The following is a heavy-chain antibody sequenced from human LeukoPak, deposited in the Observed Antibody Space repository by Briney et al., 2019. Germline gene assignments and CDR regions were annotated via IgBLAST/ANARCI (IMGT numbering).Heavy chain of an antibody. CDR1: GFTFSSYA. Sequence: GGSLRLSCAASGFTFSSYAMSWVRQAPGKGLEWVAVISYDGSNKYYADSVKGRFTISRDNSKNTLYLQMNSLRAEDTAVYYCARDSAMMAVYWGQGTLVTVSS. V-gene: IGHV3-30-3*01. J-gene: IGHJ4*02. D-gene: IGHD3-22*01. CDR2: ISYDGSNK. CDR3: ARDSAMMAVY.